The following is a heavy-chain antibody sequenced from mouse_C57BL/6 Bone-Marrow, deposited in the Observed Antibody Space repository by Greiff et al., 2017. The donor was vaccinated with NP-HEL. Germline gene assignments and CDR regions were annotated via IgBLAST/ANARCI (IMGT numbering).Heavy chain of an antibody. CDR2: INSDGGST. J-gene: IGHJ1*03. Sequence: DVMLVESGGGLVQPGESLKLSCESNEYEFPSHDMSWVRKTPEKRLELVAAINSDGGSTYYPDTMERRFIISRDNTKKTLYLQMSSLKSEDTAMYYCTRDWERDYYGSSYWYFDVWGTGTTVTVSS. D-gene: IGHD1-1*01. CDR3: TRDWERDYYGSSYWYFDV. V-gene: IGHV5-2*03. CDR1: EYEFPSHD.